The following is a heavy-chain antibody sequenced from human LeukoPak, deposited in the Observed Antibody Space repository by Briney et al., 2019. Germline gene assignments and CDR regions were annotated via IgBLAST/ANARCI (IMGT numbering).Heavy chain of an antibody. J-gene: IGHJ3*02. CDR1: GGSISSYY. Sequence: SETLSLTCTVSGGSISSYYWSWIRQPPGKGLEWIGYIYYSGSTNYNPSLKSRVTIPVDTSKNQFSLKLSSVTAADTAVYYCARVAGQQLVRAFDIWGQGTMVTVSS. D-gene: IGHD6-13*01. V-gene: IGHV4-59*01. CDR3: ARVAGQQLVRAFDI. CDR2: IYYSGST.